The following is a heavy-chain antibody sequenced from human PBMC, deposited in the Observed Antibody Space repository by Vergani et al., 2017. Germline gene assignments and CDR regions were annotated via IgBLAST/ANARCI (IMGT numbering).Heavy chain of an antibody. J-gene: IGHJ6*03. V-gene: IGHV3-33*08. Sequence: VQLLESGGGLVQPGGSLRLSCAASGFTFSSYAMNWVRQAPGKGLEWVAFIWYDGSKEYYADSVKGRFTISRDNSKNTLYLQMNNLRAADTAVYYCARSGYCAHGVCYMTYYYYMDVWGKGTAVTVSS. CDR2: IWYDGSKE. D-gene: IGHD2-8*01. CDR1: GFTFSSYA. CDR3: ARSGYCAHGVCYMTYYYYMDV.